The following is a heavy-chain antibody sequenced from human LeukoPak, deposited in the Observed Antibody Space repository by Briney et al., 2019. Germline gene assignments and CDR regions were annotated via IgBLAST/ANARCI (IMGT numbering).Heavy chain of an antibody. D-gene: IGHD3-3*01. CDR2: IKEEGSEK. Sequence: GGALRLSCAASGFTFNNDWMTWVRQAPGKGGEWVADIKEEGSEKYYVDSVKGRFTISRDNAKNSLYLQMTSLRAEDTAVSYCAREKSWFWSGYYKYYFDYWGQGTLVTVSS. J-gene: IGHJ4*02. V-gene: IGHV3-7*01. CDR3: AREKSWFWSGYYKYYFDY. CDR1: GFTFNNDW.